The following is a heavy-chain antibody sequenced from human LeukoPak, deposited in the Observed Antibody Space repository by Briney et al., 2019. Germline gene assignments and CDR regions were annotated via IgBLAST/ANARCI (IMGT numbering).Heavy chain of an antibody. V-gene: IGHV3-7*04. CDR2: IKEDGSET. CDR3: ARHGRSSTYSQLGY. Sequence: PGGSLRLSCAASGFTFDDYWMTWVRQAPGKGLEWVANIKEDGSETKYVDSVKGRFTISRDSAKNSLNLQMNSLRVEDTAVYYCARHGRSSTYSQLGYWGQGTLVTVSS. J-gene: IGHJ4*02. D-gene: IGHD2-2*01. CDR1: GFTFDDYW.